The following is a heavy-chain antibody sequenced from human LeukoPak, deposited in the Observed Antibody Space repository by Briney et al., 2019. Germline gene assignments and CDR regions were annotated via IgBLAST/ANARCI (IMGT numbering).Heavy chain of an antibody. CDR3: ARDWGLIGATDWGGHENWFDP. J-gene: IGHJ5*02. D-gene: IGHD1-26*01. Sequence: SVTVSCTASGGTFSNYAISWVRQAPGQGLEWMGGIIPILGTANNAKQFQGRVTITADESTSTAYMELSSLRSEDTAVYYCARDWGLIGATDWGGHENWFDPWGQGTLVTVSS. CDR2: IIPILGTA. V-gene: IGHV1-69*13. CDR1: GGTFSNYA.